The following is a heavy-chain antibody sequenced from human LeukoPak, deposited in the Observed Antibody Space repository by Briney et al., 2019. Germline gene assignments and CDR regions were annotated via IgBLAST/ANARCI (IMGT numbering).Heavy chain of an antibody. CDR1: GYTFTGYY. J-gene: IGHJ4*02. CDR3: AREGRVAGHYVVDY. CDR2: INPNSGGK. V-gene: IGHV1-2*02. D-gene: IGHD6-19*01. Sequence: AAVKVSCKASGYTFTGYYMHWVRQAPGQGLEWMGWINPNSGGKNYAQNFQGRVTMTRDTSISTAYMELSRLRSDDTAIYYCAREGRVAGHYVVDYWGQGTLVT.